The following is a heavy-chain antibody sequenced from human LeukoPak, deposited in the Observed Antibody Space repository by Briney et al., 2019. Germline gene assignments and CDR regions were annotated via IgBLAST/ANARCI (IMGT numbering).Heavy chain of an antibody. CDR3: AREGSSSGYYYYFMDV. CDR1: GGSISGYY. Sequence: SETLSLTCTVSGGSISGYYWSWIRHPPGKGLEWIGYIHYSGGTNYNPSLKSRVTISEDTSKNQFSLKMTSVSAADTAVYYCAREGSSSGYYYYFMDVWGKGTTVTVSS. J-gene: IGHJ6*03. V-gene: IGHV4-59*01. D-gene: IGHD6-6*01. CDR2: IHYSGGT.